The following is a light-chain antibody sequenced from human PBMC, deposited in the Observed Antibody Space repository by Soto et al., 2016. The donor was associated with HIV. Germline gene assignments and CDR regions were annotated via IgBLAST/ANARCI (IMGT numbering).Light chain of an antibody. J-gene: IGKJ5*01. CDR2: QVS. CDR1: QSLVHSDGNTY. Sequence: EVVVTQSPLSLPVTLGQPASISCRSSQSLVHSDGNTYLNWFHQRPGQSPRRLIFQVSNRDSGVPDRFSGSGSGTDFTLKISRVEAEDVGVYYCMQALQRPLTFGQGTRLEIK. CDR3: MQALQRPLT. V-gene: IGKV2-30*02.